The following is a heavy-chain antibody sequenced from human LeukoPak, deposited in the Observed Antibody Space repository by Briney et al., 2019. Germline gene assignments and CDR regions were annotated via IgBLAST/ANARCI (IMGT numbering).Heavy chain of an antibody. Sequence: EASVKVSCKASGYTFTSYGISWVRQAPGQGLEWMGGIIPIFGTANYAQKFQGRVTITADESTSTAYMELSSLRSEDTAVYYCARYGGNYATRNYYYYGMDVWGQGTTVTVSS. D-gene: IGHD4-23*01. CDR1: GYTFTSYG. CDR3: ARYGGNYATRNYYYYGMDV. V-gene: IGHV1-69*13. J-gene: IGHJ6*02. CDR2: IIPIFGTA.